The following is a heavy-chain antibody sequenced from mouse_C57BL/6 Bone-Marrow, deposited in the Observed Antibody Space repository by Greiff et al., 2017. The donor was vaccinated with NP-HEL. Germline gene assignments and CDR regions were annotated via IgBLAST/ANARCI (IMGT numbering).Heavy chain of an antibody. CDR1: GYTFTDYY. CDR2: INPYNGGT. CDR3: ARTGPWFAY. V-gene: IGHV1-19*01. D-gene: IGHD4-1*01. Sequence: VQLKQSGPVLVKPGASVKMSCKASGYTFTDYYMNWVKQSHGKSLEWIGVINPYNGGTSYNQKFKGKATLTVDKSSSTAYMELNSLTSEDSAVYYCARTGPWFAYWGQGTLVTVSA. J-gene: IGHJ3*01.